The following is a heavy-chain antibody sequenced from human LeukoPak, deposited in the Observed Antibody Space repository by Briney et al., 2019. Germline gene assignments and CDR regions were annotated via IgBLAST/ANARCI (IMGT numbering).Heavy chain of an antibody. Sequence: GGSLRLSCVASGFTFSSYCMSWVRQAPGKGLEWVANIQDGSDKYYVDSVKGRFTISRDSSKNTLYLQMNSLRAEDTAVYYCAKLAYDSSDSPSWGQGSLVTVSS. CDR1: GFTFSSYC. CDR2: IQDGSDK. J-gene: IGHJ5*02. D-gene: IGHD3-22*01. CDR3: AKLAYDSSDSPS. V-gene: IGHV3-7*05.